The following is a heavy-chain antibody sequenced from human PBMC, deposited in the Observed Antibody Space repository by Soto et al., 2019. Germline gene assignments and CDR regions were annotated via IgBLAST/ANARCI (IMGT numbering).Heavy chain of an antibody. CDR1: GYTFTSYY. CDR3: ARGAGQMLSDYGMDV. J-gene: IGHJ6*02. D-gene: IGHD2-2*01. V-gene: IGHV1-46*01. CDR2: INPSGGST. Sequence: ASVKVSCKASGYTFTSYYMHWVRQAPGQGLEWMGIINPSGGSTSYAQKFQGRVTMTRDTSTSTVYMELSSLRSEDTAVYYCARGAGQMLSDYGMDVWGQGTRVTVSS.